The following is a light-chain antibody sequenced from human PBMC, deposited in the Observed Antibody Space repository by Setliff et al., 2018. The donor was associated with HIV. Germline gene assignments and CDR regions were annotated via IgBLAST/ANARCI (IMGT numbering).Light chain of an antibody. CDR1: SSNIGGDA. CDR3: ASWDVSLNALV. V-gene: IGLV1-44*01. J-gene: IGLJ2*01. Sequence: QGPSASGTPGQRVTISCSGSSSNIGGDAVKWYQQLPGTAPRLLIHSYNQRPSGVPDRFSGSQSGTSASLAISGLHSEDEADYYCASWDVSLNALVFGGGTQLTVL. CDR2: SYN.